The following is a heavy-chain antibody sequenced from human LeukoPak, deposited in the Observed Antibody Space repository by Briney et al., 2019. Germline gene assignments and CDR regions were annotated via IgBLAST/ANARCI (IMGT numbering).Heavy chain of an antibody. CDR3: ARERRYCSSTSCYMGAFDI. J-gene: IGHJ3*02. CDR2: INPSGGST. Sequence: ASVKVSCKASGYTFTSYYMHWVRQAPGQGLEWMGIINPSGGSTSYAQKLQGRVTMTRDMSTSTVYMELSSLRSEDTAVYYCARERRYCSSTSCYMGAFDIWGQGTMVTVSS. CDR1: GYTFTSYY. D-gene: IGHD2-2*02. V-gene: IGHV1-46*01.